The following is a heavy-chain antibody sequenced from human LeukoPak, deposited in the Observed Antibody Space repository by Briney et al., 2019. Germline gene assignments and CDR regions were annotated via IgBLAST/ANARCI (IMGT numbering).Heavy chain of an antibody. Sequence: PSGTLSLTCAVSGGSISSSNWWGWVRQPPGKGLEWIGEIYHSGSTNYNPSLKSRVTISVDTSKNQFSLKLSSVTAADTAMYYCAREGGNCSGGSCYSGAFDIWGQGTLVTVSS. CDR3: AREGGNCSGGSCYSGAFDI. CDR1: GGSISSSNW. D-gene: IGHD2-15*01. V-gene: IGHV4-4*02. J-gene: IGHJ3*02. CDR2: IYHSGST.